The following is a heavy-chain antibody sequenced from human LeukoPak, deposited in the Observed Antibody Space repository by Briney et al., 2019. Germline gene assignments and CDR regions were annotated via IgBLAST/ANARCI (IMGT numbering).Heavy chain of an antibody. D-gene: IGHD6-6*01. J-gene: IGHJ4*02. CDR3: ARGSYYFDY. Sequence: GGSLRLSCAASGFTSSNAWMSWVRQAPGKGREWVSYISSSSSTIYYADSVKGRFTISRDNAKNSLYLQMNSLRAADTAVYYCARGSYYFDYWGQGTLVTVSS. CDR2: ISSSSSTI. CDR1: GFTSSNAW. V-gene: IGHV3-48*04.